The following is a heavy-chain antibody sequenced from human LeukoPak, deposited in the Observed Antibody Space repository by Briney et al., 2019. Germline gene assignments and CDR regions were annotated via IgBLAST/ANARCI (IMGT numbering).Heavy chain of an antibody. CDR2: IYPGDSDT. V-gene: IGHV5-51*01. CDR3: ARQHRDGYTTDY. CDR1: GCSFTTYW. D-gene: IGHD5-24*01. Sequence: ESLKISCKASGCSFTTYWIGWVRQMPGKGLEWLGIIYPGDSDTTYSPSFQGQVTFSADKSISTAYLQWSSLKASDTAMYYCARQHRDGYTTDYGGQGTLVTVSP. J-gene: IGHJ4*02.